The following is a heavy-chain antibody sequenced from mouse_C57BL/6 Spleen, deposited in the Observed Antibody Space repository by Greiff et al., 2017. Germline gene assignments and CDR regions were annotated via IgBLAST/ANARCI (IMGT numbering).Heavy chain of an antibody. CDR3: ARGTGTHFDY. J-gene: IGHJ2*01. V-gene: IGHV5-16*01. CDR1: GFTFSDYY. D-gene: IGHD4-1*01. CDR2: INYDGSST. Sequence: EVQLVESEGGLVQPGSSMKLSCTASGFTFSDYYMAWVRQVPEKGLEWVANINYDGSSTYYLESLKSRFIISRDNAKNILYLQMSSLKSDDTATYYCARGTGTHFDYWGQGTTLTVSS.